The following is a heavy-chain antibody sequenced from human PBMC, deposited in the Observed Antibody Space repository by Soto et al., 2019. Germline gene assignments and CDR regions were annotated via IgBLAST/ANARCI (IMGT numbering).Heavy chain of an antibody. J-gene: IGHJ5*02. CDR1: GFTFSDYH. CDR2: ILTDGTI. Sequence: QVHLVESGGGLVKPGGSLRLSCTASGFTFSDYHMSWIRQTPGKGLEWVSSILTDGTIYYADSVKGRFTISRDNAHNSLYLRMNSLRAEDTAVYYCATISWVSWGQGTLVTVSS. CDR3: ATISWVS. V-gene: IGHV3-11*01. D-gene: IGHD2-15*01.